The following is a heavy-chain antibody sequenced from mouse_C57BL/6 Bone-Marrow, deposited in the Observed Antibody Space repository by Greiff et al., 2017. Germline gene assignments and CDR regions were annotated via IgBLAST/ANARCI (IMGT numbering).Heavy chain of an antibody. V-gene: IGHV2-2*01. D-gene: IGHD1-1*01. CDR3: ARKGDYYGSSPLFDV. CDR2: IWSGGST. CDR1: GFSLTSYG. J-gene: IGHJ1*03. Sequence: QVQLQQSGPGLVQPSQSLSITCTVSGFSLTSYGVHWVRQSPGKGLEWLEVIWSGGSTDYNAAFISRLSISKDNSKSQVFFKMNSLQADDTAIYYCARKGDYYGSSPLFDVWGTGTTVTVSS.